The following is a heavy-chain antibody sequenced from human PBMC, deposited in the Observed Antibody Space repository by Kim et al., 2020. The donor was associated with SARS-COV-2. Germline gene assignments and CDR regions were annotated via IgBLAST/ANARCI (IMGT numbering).Heavy chain of an antibody. CDR1: GFTFSSHG. D-gene: IGHD5-12*01. CDR2: IRYDGNKK. V-gene: IGHV3-30*02. J-gene: IGHJ4*02. Sequence: GGSLRLSCGASGFTFSSHGMYWVRQAPGKGLEWVAVIRYDGNKKYYADSVKGRFTISRDNSKNTLYLQMNSLRAEDTAVYYCATGDSGYDFAYWGQGTLVTVSS. CDR3: ATGDSGYDFAY.